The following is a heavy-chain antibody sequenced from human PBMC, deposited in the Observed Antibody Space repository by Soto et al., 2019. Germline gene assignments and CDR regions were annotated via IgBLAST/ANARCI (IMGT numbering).Heavy chain of an antibody. D-gene: IGHD3-9*01. CDR2: IIPILGIA. Sequence: QVQLVQSGAEVKKPGASVKVSCKASGGTFSSYTISWVRQAPGQGLEWMGRIIPILGIAYYAQKFQGRVTITADKSKSTADMELSSLRSEDTAVYYCARGLDGEYDIQPGNYWGQGTLVTVSS. CDR3: ARGLDGEYDIQPGNY. V-gene: IGHV1-69*02. J-gene: IGHJ4*02. CDR1: GGTFSSYT.